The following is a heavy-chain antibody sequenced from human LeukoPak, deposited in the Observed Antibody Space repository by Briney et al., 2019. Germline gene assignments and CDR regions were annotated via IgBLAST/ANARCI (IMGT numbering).Heavy chain of an antibody. V-gene: IGHV1-2*02. Sequence: ASVKVSCKTSGFTFTGQYLHWVRQAPGQGLEWMGWIYPESGGTNYAQKFQGRVTMTRDTSSDTAYLELSRLRSDDTAVYYCSGGGAKYDYWGQGTRATVSS. CDR1: GFTFTGQY. J-gene: IGHJ4*02. CDR2: IYPESGGT. D-gene: IGHD2-21*01. CDR3: SGGGAKYDY.